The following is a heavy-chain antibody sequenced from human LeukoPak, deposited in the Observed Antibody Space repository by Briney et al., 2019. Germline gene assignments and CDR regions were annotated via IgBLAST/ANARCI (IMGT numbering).Heavy chain of an antibody. Sequence: GGSLRLSCAASGFTFSSYGMSWVRQAPGKGLEWVSAISGSGGSTYYADSVKGRFTISRDNSKNTLYLQMNSLRAEDTAVYYCARGNYGSGSLEFYWGQGTLVTVSS. V-gene: IGHV3-23*01. J-gene: IGHJ4*02. CDR1: GFTFSSYG. CDR3: ARGNYGSGSLEFY. D-gene: IGHD3-10*01. CDR2: ISGSGGST.